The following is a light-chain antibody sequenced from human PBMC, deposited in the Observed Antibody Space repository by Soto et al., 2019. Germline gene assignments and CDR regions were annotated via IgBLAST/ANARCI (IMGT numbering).Light chain of an antibody. CDR1: SSNIGINT. CDR2: TDN. J-gene: IGLJ1*01. CDR3: GAWDESLNGYV. V-gene: IGLV1-44*01. Sequence: QSFLTQPPSASGTPGQRVTISCDGGSSNIGINTVNWYQQLPGTAPKVLIYTDNERPSGVPDRFSGSKSGTSASLAINGLQSGDEADYYCGAWDESLNGYVFGTGTKVTVL.